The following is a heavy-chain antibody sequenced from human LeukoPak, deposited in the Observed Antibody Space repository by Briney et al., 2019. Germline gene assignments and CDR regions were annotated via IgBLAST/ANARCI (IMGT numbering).Heavy chain of an antibody. CDR3: AKDYYYDSSGYYPPGSDY. CDR2: INSDGSWT. J-gene: IGHJ4*02. D-gene: IGHD3-22*01. V-gene: IGHV3-74*01. Sequence: GGSLRLSCAASGNYWMHWVRQAPGKGLVWVSHINSDGSWTSYADSVKGRFTISRDNSKNTLYLQMNSLRAEDTAVYDCAKDYYYDSSGYYPPGSDYWGQGTLVTVSS. CDR1: GNYW.